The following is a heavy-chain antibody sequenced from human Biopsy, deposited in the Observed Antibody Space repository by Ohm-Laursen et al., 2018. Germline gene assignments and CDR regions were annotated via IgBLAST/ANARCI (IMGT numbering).Heavy chain of an antibody. J-gene: IGHJ6*02. D-gene: IGHD1-26*01. CDR2: IIPIFDTA. CDR1: GGTLSNYA. Sequence: SVKVSCKASGGTLSNYAINWVRQAPGQGLEWMGGIIPIFDTANYAQKFQDRVTITADKSTFTAYMELSSLRSEDTAVYYCASPNSGTYDVWGQGTTVTVSS. CDR3: ASPNSGTYDV. V-gene: IGHV1-69*06.